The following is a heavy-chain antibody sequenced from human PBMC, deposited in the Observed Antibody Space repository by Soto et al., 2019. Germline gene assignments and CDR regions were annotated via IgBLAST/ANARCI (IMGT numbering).Heavy chain of an antibody. CDR3: ARGRGTPVRGVELVIWRLDY. Sequence: QVQLQQWGAGLLKPSETLSLTCAVSGGSFSGYSWTWIRQSPGQGLEWIGEVDDSGATHYDLSHKSRVTISIDRSKNQFSLNLTSMAAADTAVYYCARGRGTPVRGVELVIWRLDYWGEGALVTVSS. V-gene: IGHV4-34*01. CDR1: GGSFSGYS. CDR2: VDDSGAT. J-gene: IGHJ4*02. D-gene: IGHD3-10*01.